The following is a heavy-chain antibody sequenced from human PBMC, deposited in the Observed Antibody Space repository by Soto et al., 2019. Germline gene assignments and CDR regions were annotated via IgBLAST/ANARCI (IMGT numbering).Heavy chain of an antibody. CDR2: TSHDGSNK. CDR3: ASEQLAVLRGVLDY. D-gene: IGHD1-1*01. J-gene: IGHJ4*02. CDR1: GFTFRSYA. V-gene: IGHV3-30-3*01. Sequence: GGSRRRSCAASGFTFRSYAMHWVRQAPGKGPEWVAVTSHDGSNKYYADSVKGRFTLSRDNSKNTLYLQMNSLRAEDTAVYYCASEQLAVLRGVLDYWGQGTLVTVSS.